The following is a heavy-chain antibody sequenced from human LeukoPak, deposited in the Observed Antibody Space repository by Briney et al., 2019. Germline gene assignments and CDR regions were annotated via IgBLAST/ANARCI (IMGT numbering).Heavy chain of an antibody. CDR1: GFTFSSKA. CDR3: ARDQSSTWYAIGVGEEYFQY. CDR2: ISDSGGST. Sequence: PGGSLRLSCAASGFTFSSKAMSWVRQAPGKGLESVSAISDSGGSTQYADSVKGRFTVSRDNSKNTLFLQMNSLRAEDTAVYYCARDQSSTWYAIGVGEEYFQYWGQGTLVTVSS. D-gene: IGHD2-2*01. J-gene: IGHJ1*01. V-gene: IGHV3-23*01.